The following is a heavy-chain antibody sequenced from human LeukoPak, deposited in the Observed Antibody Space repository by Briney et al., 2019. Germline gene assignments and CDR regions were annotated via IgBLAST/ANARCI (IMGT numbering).Heavy chain of an antibody. J-gene: IGHJ4*02. D-gene: IGHD6-19*01. CDR1: GGTFSIYA. Sequence: GSSVKVSCKASGGTFSIYAISWVRQAPGQGLEWMGEIIPIFGTANYAQKFQGRVTITADESTSTAYMELSSLRSEDTAVYYCARVEHYSSGWYGGHYWGQGTLVTVSS. CDR2: IIPIFGTA. V-gene: IGHV1-69*01. CDR3: ARVEHYSSGWYGGHY.